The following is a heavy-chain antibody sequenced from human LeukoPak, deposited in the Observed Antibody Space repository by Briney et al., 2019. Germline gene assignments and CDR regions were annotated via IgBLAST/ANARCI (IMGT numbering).Heavy chain of an antibody. J-gene: IGHJ4*02. CDR1: GFTFSDYW. V-gene: IGHV3-74*01. CDR2: VSTDGTTT. CDR3: ARECDPSRCASSSPGY. Sequence: GGSLRLSCAVSGFTFSDYWMHWVRQAPGKGLVWVSRVSTDGTTTIYADSVQGRFTVSRDNAKNTLFLQMNDLRPEDTAVYFCARECDPSRCASSSPGYWGQGTLVTVPS. D-gene: IGHD6-6*01.